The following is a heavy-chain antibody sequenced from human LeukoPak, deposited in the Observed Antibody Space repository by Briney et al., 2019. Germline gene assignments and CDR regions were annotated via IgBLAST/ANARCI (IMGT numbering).Heavy chain of an antibody. CDR2: IDKSSNPI. Sequence: GGSLRLSCAASGFTLSTSSMNWVRQAPGKGLEWISYIDKSSNPIYYADSVKGRFTISRDSAKNSLYLQMNSLRAEDTAVYYCAKETPHYDRAFDPWGQGTLVTVSS. J-gene: IGHJ5*02. CDR3: AKETPHYDRAFDP. CDR1: GFTLSTSS. V-gene: IGHV3-48*04. D-gene: IGHD3-3*01.